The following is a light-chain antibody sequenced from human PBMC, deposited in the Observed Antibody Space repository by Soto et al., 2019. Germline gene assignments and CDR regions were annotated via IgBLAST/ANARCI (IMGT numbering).Light chain of an antibody. CDR2: GAS. CDR3: QQYNYWPPKYP. V-gene: IGKV3-15*01. J-gene: IGKJ2*01. Sequence: EIVMTQSPATLSVSPGERATLSCRASQSVSSNLAWYQQKPGQAPRLLIYGASTRATGIPGRFSGSGSGTEFTLNISSLQSEDFAIYYCQQYNYWPPKYPFGQGTKLEIK. CDR1: QSVSSN.